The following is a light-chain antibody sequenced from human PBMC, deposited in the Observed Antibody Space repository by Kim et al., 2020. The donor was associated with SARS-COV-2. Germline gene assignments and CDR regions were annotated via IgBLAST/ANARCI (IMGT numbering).Light chain of an antibody. CDR3: QQYNNWPLT. Sequence: EIVMTQSPATLSVSPGERATLSCRASQSVSSNLAWYQQKPGQAPRLLIYGASTRATGIPARFSGSGSGTEFTLTNSSLQSEDFVVYNCQQYNNWPLTFGGGTKVDIK. CDR1: QSVSSN. V-gene: IGKV3-15*01. CDR2: GAS. J-gene: IGKJ4*01.